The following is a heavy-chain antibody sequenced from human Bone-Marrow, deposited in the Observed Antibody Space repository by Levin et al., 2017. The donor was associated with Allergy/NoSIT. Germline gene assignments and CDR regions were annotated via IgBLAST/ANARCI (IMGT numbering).Heavy chain of an antibody. CDR2: IHYSGNT. Sequence: SQTLSLTCTVSGGSISTNYYWGWIRQSPGKGLEWIGSIHYSGNTYYNPSLKSRSTMSVDTSKNHFSLTLTSVTAADTAMFYCARDISFYGLDVWGQGITVTVS. J-gene: IGHJ6*02. CDR1: GGSISTNYY. CDR3: ARDISFYGLDV. V-gene: IGHV4-39*07.